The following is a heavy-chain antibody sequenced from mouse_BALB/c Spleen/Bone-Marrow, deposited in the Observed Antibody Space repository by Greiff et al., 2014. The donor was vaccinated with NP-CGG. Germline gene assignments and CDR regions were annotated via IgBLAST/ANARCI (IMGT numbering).Heavy chain of an antibody. CDR3: ARPYDFGAWFAY. CDR1: GFTFSSYG. CDR2: ISSGGSYT. D-gene: IGHD2-4*01. V-gene: IGHV5-6*01. Sequence: EVKLVESGGDLVKPGGSLKLSCAASGFTFSSYGMSWVRQTPDKRLEWVATISSGGSYTYYPDSVKGRFTISRDNAKNTLYLQMSSLKSEDTVMYYCARPYDFGAWFAYWGQGTLVTVSA. J-gene: IGHJ3*01.